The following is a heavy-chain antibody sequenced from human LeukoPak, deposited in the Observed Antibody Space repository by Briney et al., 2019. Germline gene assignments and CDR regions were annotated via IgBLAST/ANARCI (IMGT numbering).Heavy chain of an antibody. D-gene: IGHD3-22*01. CDR3: ARVIDSSGYYHDY. V-gene: IGHV3-30*02. CDR1: GFTFSGYG. Sequence: GGSLRLSCAASGFTFSGYGMHWVRQAPGKGLEWVTYIRYDGSNKYYADSVKGRFTISRDNSKNTLYLQMDSLTTEDTAVYYWARVIDSSGYYHDYWGQGTLVTVSS. J-gene: IGHJ4*02. CDR2: IRYDGSNK.